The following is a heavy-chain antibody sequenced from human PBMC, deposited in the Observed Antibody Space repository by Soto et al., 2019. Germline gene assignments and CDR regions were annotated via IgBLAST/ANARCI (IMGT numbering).Heavy chain of an antibody. V-gene: IGHV3-23*01. Sequence: GGSLRLSCAASGFTFSSYAMSWVRQAPGKGLEWVSAISGSGGSTYYADSVKGRFTISRDNSKNTLYLQMNSLRAEDTAVYYCAKAGRDYYGSGSYPRPFDYWGQGTLVTVSS. D-gene: IGHD3-10*01. CDR2: ISGSGGST. J-gene: IGHJ4*02. CDR1: GFTFSSYA. CDR3: AKAGRDYYGSGSYPRPFDY.